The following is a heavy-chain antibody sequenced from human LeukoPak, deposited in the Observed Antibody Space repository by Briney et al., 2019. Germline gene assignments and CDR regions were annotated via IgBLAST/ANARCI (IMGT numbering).Heavy chain of an antibody. CDR3: VASMGTY. V-gene: IGHV3-74*03. J-gene: IGHJ4*02. CDR2: INSDGRII. Sequence: PGGSLRLSCAASGFTFSTYWMHLVLQVPGKGLVWVSRINSDGRIITYADSVKGRFTISRDNARNMVYLQMNSLSAEDTAVYYCVASMGTYWGQGTLVPVSS. D-gene: IGHD1-7*01. CDR1: GFTFSTYW.